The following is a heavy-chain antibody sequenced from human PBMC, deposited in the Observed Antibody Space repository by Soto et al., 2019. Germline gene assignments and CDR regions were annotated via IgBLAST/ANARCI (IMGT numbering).Heavy chain of an antibody. V-gene: IGHV5-51*01. J-gene: IGHJ4*02. Sequence: PGESLKISCKGSGYSFTSYWIGWVRQMPGKGLEWMGSIYPGDSDTRYSPSFQGQVTISADKSISTAYLQWSSLKASDTAMYYCARQRYCSGGSCPFDYWGQGTLVTVSS. D-gene: IGHD2-15*01. CDR2: IYPGDSDT. CDR3: ARQRYCSGGSCPFDY. CDR1: GYSFTSYW.